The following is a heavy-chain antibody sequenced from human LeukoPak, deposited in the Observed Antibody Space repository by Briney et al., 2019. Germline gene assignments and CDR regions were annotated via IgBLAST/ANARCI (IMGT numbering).Heavy chain of an antibody. CDR2: IYYSGST. V-gene: IGHV4-59*01. J-gene: IGHJ5*02. CDR1: GGSSSSYY. Sequence: PSETLSLXCTVSGGSSSSYYWSWIRLPPGKGLESIGYIYYSGSTNYNPSLKSRVTISVDTSKNQFSLKLSSVTAADTAVYYCARGIVVVPAAIRRWWFDPWGQGTLVTVSS. CDR3: ARGIVVVPAAIRRWWFDP. D-gene: IGHD2-2*02.